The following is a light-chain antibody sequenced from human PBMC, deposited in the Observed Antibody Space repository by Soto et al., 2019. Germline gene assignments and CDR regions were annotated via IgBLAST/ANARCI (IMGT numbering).Light chain of an antibody. CDR1: QSVGRN. CDR3: QQYNSYS. J-gene: IGKJ1*01. V-gene: IGKV3-15*01. Sequence: EVVMTQSPVTLSVSPGETATLSCRSSQSVGRNLAWYQQKPGQAPRLLLYGTSTRATGVPARFSGSGSGTEFTLTISSLQPDDFATYYCQQYNSYSFGQGTKVDIK. CDR2: GTS.